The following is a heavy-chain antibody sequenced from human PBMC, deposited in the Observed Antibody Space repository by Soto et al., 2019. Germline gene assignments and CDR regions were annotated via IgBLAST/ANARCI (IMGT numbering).Heavy chain of an antibody. Sequence: PGGSLRLSCAASGFTFSDYYMSWIRQAPGKGLEWVSYISSSGSTIYYADSVKGRFTISRDNAKKSLYLQMNSLRAEDTAVYYCARDKSVTIFGVVPDSFDPWGQGTLVTVS. J-gene: IGHJ5*02. CDR2: ISSSGSTI. CDR3: ARDKSVTIFGVVPDSFDP. D-gene: IGHD3-3*01. V-gene: IGHV3-11*01. CDR1: GFTFSDYY.